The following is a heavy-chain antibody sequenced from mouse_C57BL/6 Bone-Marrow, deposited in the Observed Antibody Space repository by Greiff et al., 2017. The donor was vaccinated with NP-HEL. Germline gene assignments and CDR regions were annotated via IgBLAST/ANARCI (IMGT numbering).Heavy chain of an antibody. CDR1: GYSFTGYY. D-gene: IGHD1-1*01. Sequence: EVQRVESGPELVKPGASVKISCKASGYSFTGYYMNWVKQSPEKSLEWIGEINPSTGGTTYNQKFKAKATLTVDKSSSTAYMQRKSLTSEDSAVYYCARRRQMGVATYDYWGKGTTLTVSS. V-gene: IGHV1-42*01. J-gene: IGHJ2*01. CDR2: INPSTGGT. CDR3: ARRRQMGVATYDY.